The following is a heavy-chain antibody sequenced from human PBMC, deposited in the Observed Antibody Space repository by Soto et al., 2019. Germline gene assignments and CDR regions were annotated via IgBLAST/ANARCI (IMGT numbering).Heavy chain of an antibody. J-gene: IGHJ4*02. CDR3: ARIYYDSSGYYREFDY. D-gene: IGHD3-22*01. CDR2: IYYSGST. CDR1: GGSISSGDYY. V-gene: IGHV4-30-4*01. Sequence: TSETLSLTCTVSGGSISSGDYYWSWIRQPPGKGLEWIGYIYYSGSTYYNPSLKSRVTISVDTSKNQFSLKLSSVTAADTAVYYCARIYYDSSGYYREFDYWGQGTLVTVSS.